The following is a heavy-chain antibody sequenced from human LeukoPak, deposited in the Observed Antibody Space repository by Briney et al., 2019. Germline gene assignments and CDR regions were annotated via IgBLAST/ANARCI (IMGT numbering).Heavy chain of an antibody. CDR3: ARVRSSVAAARVFDY. D-gene: IGHD6-13*01. Sequence: LAGGSLRLSCAASGFTFSSYSMNWVRQAPGKGLEWVSYISSSSTIYYADSVKGRFTISRDNAKNSLYLQMNSLRAEDTAVYYCARVRSSVAAARVFDYWGQGTLVTVSS. CDR1: GFTFSSYS. J-gene: IGHJ4*02. V-gene: IGHV3-48*01. CDR2: ISSSSTI.